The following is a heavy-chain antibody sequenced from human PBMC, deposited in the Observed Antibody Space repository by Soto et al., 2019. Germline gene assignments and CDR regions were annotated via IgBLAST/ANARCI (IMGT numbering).Heavy chain of an antibody. CDR2: IWHDGNNK. D-gene: IGHD1-26*01. CDR1: GFTFSNYG. CDR3: ASDLVGASDSYGLDV. J-gene: IGHJ6*02. Sequence: SLSLSCAASGFTFSNYGMHWVRQAPGKGLEWVAIIWHDGNNKYYADSVRGRFIISRDNSKNRLYLQMNSLRAEDTAVYYCASDLVGASDSYGLDVWGQGTPVTVS. V-gene: IGHV3-33*01.